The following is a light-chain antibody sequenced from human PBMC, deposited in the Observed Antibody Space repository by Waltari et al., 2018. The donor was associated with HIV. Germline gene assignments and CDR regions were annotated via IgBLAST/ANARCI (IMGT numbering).Light chain of an antibody. CDR3: AAWDDSLNGPNWV. J-gene: IGLJ3*02. V-gene: IGLV1-44*01. CDR2: KND. Sequence: ASGTPGQWVTISCSGSSSNIGSNIVNWYQQFPGTAPKVLIYKNDQRPSGVPDRFSGSKSGTSASLAISGLQSEDEADYYCAAWDDSLNGPNWVFGGGTKLTVL. CDR1: SSNIGSNI.